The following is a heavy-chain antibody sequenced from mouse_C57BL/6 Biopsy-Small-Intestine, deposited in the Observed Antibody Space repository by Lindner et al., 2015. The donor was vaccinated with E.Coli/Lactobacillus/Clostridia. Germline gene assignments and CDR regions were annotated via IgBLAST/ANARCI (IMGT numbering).Heavy chain of an antibody. D-gene: IGHD1-1*02. CDR3: AREETYGAKWYFDV. V-gene: IGHV1-85*01. CDR1: GYTFTSYD. Sequence: VQLQESGPELVKPGASVKLSCKASGYTFTSYDINWVKQRPGQGLEWIGWIYPRDGSSNYNEKFRGKATLTVDTSSTTAYMDLHSLTSEDSAVYFCAREETYGAKWYFDVWGTGTSVTVSS. CDR2: IYPRDGSS. J-gene: IGHJ1*03.